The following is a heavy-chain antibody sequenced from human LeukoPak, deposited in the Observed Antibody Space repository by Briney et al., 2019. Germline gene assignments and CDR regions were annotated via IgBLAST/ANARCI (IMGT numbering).Heavy chain of an antibody. CDR2: ISSSNNTK. J-gene: IGHJ4*02. CDR1: GFTFSSYS. Sequence: GGSLRLSCAASGFTFSSYSMNWVRQAPGKGLEWVSHISSSNNTKYYADSVKGRFTISRDNAKNSLYLQMNSLRDEDTAVYFCAGGDGWFGELLSFDYWGQGTLVTVSS. D-gene: IGHD3-10*01. CDR3: AGGDGWFGELLSFDY. V-gene: IGHV3-48*02.